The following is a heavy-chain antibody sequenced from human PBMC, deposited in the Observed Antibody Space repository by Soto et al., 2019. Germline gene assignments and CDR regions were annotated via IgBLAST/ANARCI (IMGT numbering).Heavy chain of an antibody. Sequence: SQTLSLTCAISGDSVSSNSAAWNWIRQSPSRGLEWLGRTYYRSKWYNDYAVSVKSRITINPDTSKNQFSLQLNSVTPEDTAVYYCARDPQYSYGPYTLSGDYGMDVWGQGTTVTVSS. V-gene: IGHV6-1*01. CDR2: TYYRSKWYN. CDR1: GDSVSSNSAA. D-gene: IGHD5-18*01. CDR3: ARDPQYSYGPYTLSGDYGMDV. J-gene: IGHJ6*02.